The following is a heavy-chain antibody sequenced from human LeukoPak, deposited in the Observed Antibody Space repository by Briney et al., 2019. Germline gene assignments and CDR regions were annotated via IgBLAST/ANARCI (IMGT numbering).Heavy chain of an antibody. CDR1: GFTFSIYE. CDR2: MSSRGSTI. Sequence: PGGSLRLSCAASGFTFSIYEMSWVHQAPGKELEWLSYMSSRGSTISYADSVKGRFTISRDNAKNSLFLQMNSLRAEDTAVYYCARARTPDYWGQGTLVTVSS. D-gene: IGHD2-15*01. V-gene: IGHV3-48*03. CDR3: ARARTPDY. J-gene: IGHJ4*02.